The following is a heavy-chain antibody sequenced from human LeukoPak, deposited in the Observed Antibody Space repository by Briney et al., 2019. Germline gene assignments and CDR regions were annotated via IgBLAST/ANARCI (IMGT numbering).Heavy chain of an antibody. CDR1: GGSFSGYY. CDR3: ARKGIGFDP. CDR2: INHSGST. J-gene: IGHJ5*02. V-gene: IGHV4-34*01. Sequence: PSETLSLTCAVYGGSFSGYYWSWIRQPPGKGLEWIGEINHSGSTNYNPSLKSRVTISVDTPKNQFSLKLSSVTAADTAVYYCARKGIGFDPWGQGTLVTVSS. D-gene: IGHD6-13*01.